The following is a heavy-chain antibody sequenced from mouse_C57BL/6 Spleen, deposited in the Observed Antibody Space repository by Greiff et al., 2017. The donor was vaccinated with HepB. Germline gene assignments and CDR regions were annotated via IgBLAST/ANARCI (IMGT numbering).Heavy chain of an antibody. V-gene: IGHV1-66*01. J-gene: IGHJ4*01. CDR1: GYSFTSYY. CDR3: ARSGLRYYAMDY. CDR2: IYPGSGNT. Sequence: QVHVKQSGPELVKPGASVKISCKASGYSFTSYYIHWVKQRPGQGLEWIGWIYPGSGNTKYNEKFKGKATLTADTSSSTAYMQLSSLTSEDSAVYYCARSGLRYYAMDYWGQGTSVTVSS. D-gene: IGHD3-1*01.